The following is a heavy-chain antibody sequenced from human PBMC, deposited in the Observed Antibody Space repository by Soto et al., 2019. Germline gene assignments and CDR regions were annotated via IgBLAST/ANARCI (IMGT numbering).Heavy chain of an antibody. CDR3: ARVMAEKSLFIPVWGKSSYYSYYGMDV. CDR1: GFTFSSDW. J-gene: IGHJ6*02. V-gene: IGHV3-7*03. CDR2: IKEDRSEK. D-gene: IGHD6-19*01. Sequence: HPGGSLRLSCAASGFTFSSDWMSWVRQAPGKGLEWVASIKEDRSEKYYVDSVKGRFTISRDNAKKSLFLEMNSLRAEDAAVYFCARVMAEKSLFIPVWGKSSYYSYYGMDVWGQGTTVTVSS.